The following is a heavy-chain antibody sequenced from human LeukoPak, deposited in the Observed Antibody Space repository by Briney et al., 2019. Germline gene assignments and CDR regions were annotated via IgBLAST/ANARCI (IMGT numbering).Heavy chain of an antibody. D-gene: IGHD2-15*01. J-gene: IGHJ4*02. CDR1: GFTFDTYG. CDR3: AKDPKSCTGGSCYPKSYFDS. CDR2: IWYDGSIK. V-gene: IGHV3-33*06. Sequence: PGRSLRLSCVASGFTFDTYGMHWVRQAPGKGLEWVALIWYDGSIKYHADSVKGRFTISRDNSKNTLYLQMNSQRAEDTAVYYCAKDPKSCTGGSCYPKSYFDSWGQGSLVTVSS.